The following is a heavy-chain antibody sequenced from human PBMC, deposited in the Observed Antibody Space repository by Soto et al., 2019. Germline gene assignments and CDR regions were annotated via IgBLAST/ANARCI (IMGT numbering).Heavy chain of an antibody. CDR1: GFTFSSYA. V-gene: IGHV3-23*01. CDR2: ISAGRDAT. Sequence: LLGGSLRLSCAASGFTFSSYAMSWVRQAPGKGLEWVSAISAGRDATYYTDSVKGRFTISRDSSKNTLFLQMNSLKAEDTAVYYCAMTQRTIATAGTLSWGQGTLVTVSS. CDR3: AMTQRTIATAGTLS. D-gene: IGHD6-13*01. J-gene: IGHJ5*02.